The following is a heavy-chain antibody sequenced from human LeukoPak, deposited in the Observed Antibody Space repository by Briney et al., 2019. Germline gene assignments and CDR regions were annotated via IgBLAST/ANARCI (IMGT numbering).Heavy chain of an antibody. CDR1: GYTFTSYG. CDR3: ASSPPTVITVSYFDY. V-gene: IGHV1-18*01. Sequence: GSVKVSCKASGYTFTSYGISWVRQAPGQGLEWMGWISAYNGNTNYAQKLQGRVTMTTDTSTSTAYMELRSLRSDDTAVYYCASSPPTVITVSYFDYWGQGTLVTVSS. CDR2: ISAYNGNT. J-gene: IGHJ4*02. D-gene: IGHD4-17*01.